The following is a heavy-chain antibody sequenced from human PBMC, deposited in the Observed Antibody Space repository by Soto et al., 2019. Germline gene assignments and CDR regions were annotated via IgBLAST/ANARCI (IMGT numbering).Heavy chain of an antibody. CDR2: SYFSGST. Sequence: PSGTLSLTCTFSGGSISISSYHWGWIRQPPGKGLEWIGSSYFSGSTYYNPSLKSRVIISVDTSKNQFSLKLTSVTAADTAVYYCAREDPDGMDVWGQGTTVTVSS. CDR3: AREDPDGMDV. V-gene: IGHV4-39*01. J-gene: IGHJ6*02. CDR1: GGSISISSYH.